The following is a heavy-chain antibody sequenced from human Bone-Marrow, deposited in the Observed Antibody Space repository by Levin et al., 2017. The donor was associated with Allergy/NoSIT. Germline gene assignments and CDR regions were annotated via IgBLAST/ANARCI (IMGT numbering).Heavy chain of an antibody. CDR2: IIPIFGTA. CDR1: GGTFSSYA. CDR3: ARVPVGGRNYYYYYGMDV. D-gene: IGHD1-14*01. V-gene: IGHV1-69*13. Sequence: SVKVSCKASGGTFSSYAISWVRQAPGQGLEWMGGIIPIFGTANYAQKFQGRVTITADESTSTAYMELSSLRSEDTAVYYCARVPVGGRNYYYYYGMDVWGQGTTVTVSS. J-gene: IGHJ6*02.